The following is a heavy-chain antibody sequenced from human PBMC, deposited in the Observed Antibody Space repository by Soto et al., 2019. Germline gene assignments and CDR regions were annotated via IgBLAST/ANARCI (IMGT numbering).Heavy chain of an antibody. Sequence: EVQLVESGGGLVKPGGSLRLSCAASGFTFSNDWMNWVRQAPGKGLEWVGRIKSNTDGGTTDYAAPVKGRFTISRDDSKNTLYLHMNCLKTEDTAVYYCTTVPTPGLQIPDACFDPWGQGTLVTVSS. CDR3: TTVPTPGLQIPDACFDP. D-gene: IGHD1-1*01. J-gene: IGHJ5*02. CDR1: GFTFSNDW. CDR2: IKSNTDGGTT. V-gene: IGHV3-15*01.